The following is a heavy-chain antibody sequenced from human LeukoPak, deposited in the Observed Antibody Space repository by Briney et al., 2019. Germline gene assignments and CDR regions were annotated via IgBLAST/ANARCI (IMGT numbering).Heavy chain of an antibody. D-gene: IGHD3-22*01. CDR3: ARHGYYYDSSGYYYGDAFDI. CDR2: IYYSGST. CDR1: GGPISSSYW. J-gene: IGHJ3*02. Sequence: SSETLSLTCAVSGGPISSSYWWSWVRQPPGKGLEWIGSIYYSGSTYYNPSLKSRVTISVDTSKNQFSLKLSSVTAADTAVYYCARHGYYYDSSGYYYGDAFDIWGQGTMVTVSS. V-gene: IGHV4-39*01.